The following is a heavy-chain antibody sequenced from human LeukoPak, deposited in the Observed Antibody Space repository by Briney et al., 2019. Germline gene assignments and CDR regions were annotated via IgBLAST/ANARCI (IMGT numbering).Heavy chain of an antibody. CDR3: ARFRHYCSSTSCYSYYYYGMDV. V-gene: IGHV4-34*01. J-gene: IGHJ6*02. CDR2: INHSGST. CDR1: GGSFSGYY. Sequence: SETLSLTCAVYGGSFSGYYWSWIRQPPGKGLEWIGEINHSGSTNYNPSLKSRVTISVDTSKNQFSLKLSSVTAADTAVYYCARFRHYCSSTSCYSYYYYGMDVWGQGTTVTVSS. D-gene: IGHD2-2*02.